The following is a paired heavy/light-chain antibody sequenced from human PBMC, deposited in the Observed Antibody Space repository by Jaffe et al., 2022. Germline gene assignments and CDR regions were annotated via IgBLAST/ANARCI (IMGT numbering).Light chain of an antibody. J-gene: IGLJ1*01. V-gene: IGLV2-8*01. CDR2: EVN. CDR3: CSYAGSNNFV. CDR1: SSDVGAYNY. Sequence: QSALTQPPSASGSPGQSVTISCTGTSSDVGAYNYVSWYQQHPGKAPKLMIYEVNRRPSGVPDRFSGSKSGNTASLTVSGLQADDEADYYCCSYAGSNNFVFGTGTKVTVL.
Heavy chain of an antibody. Sequence: EVQLVQSGAEVKKPGESLKISCKGSGYSFTNDWIGWVRQMPGKGLEWMGIVYPGDSDTRYSPSFQGQVTISADKSISTAYLQWRSLKASDTAIYYCVRHRGPGWSYYGDIRGYFDYWGQGTLVTVSS. J-gene: IGHJ4*02. CDR3: VRHRGPGWSYYGDIRGYFDY. CDR2: VYPGDSDT. D-gene: IGHD4-17*01. V-gene: IGHV5-51*01. CDR1: GYSFTNDW.